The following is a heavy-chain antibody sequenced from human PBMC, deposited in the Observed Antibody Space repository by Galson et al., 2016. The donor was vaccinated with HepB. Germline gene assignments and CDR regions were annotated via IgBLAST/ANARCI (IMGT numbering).Heavy chain of an antibody. Sequence: SLRLSCAASGFTFSSWPMAWVRQAPGKGLEWLSAITAGGEDFFTADSVKDRFTISRDNSKNTLYLQMSSLRDDDTAIYYCSTRGPRTSILGSGYFQDLGRGTRLIVSS. CDR3: STRGPRTSILGSGYFQD. V-gene: IGHV3-23*01. CDR2: ITAGGEDF. CDR1: GFTFSSWP. D-gene: IGHD3-10*01. J-gene: IGHJ1*01.